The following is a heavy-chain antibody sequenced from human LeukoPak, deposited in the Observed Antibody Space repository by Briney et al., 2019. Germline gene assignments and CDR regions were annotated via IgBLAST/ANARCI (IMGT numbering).Heavy chain of an antibody. CDR2: IIPIFGTA. CDR3: ASSKISGSYFLGPPTNYFDY. Sequence: SVTVSCKASGGTFSSYAISWVRQAPGQGLEWMGGIIPIFGTANYAQKFQGRITITTDESTSTAYMELSSLRSEDTAVYYCASSKISGSYFLGPPTNYFDYWGQGTLVTVSS. CDR1: GGTFSSYA. D-gene: IGHD1-26*01. J-gene: IGHJ4*02. V-gene: IGHV1-69*05.